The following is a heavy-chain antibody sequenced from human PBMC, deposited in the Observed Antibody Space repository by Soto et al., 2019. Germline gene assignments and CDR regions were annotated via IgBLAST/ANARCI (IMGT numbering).Heavy chain of an antibody. Sequence: SETLSLTCTVSGASVSSYFWSWVRQPPGKGLEWIGYIYNSGRTNYNPSLKSRVTISLDTSDNDFSLRLTSLTAADTAVYYCARVHSGWSSGHGLDVWGQGTKVTVSS. CDR3: ARVHSGWSSGHGLDV. CDR1: GASVSSYF. V-gene: IGHV4-59*02. D-gene: IGHD6-19*01. CDR2: IYNSGRT. J-gene: IGHJ6*02.